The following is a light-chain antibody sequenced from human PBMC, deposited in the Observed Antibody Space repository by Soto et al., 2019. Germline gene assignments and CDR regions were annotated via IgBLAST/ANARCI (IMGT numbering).Light chain of an antibody. CDR3: CSYAGSSTVV. J-gene: IGLJ2*01. CDR2: EGS. CDR1: SSDVGSSNI. V-gene: IGLV2-23*01. Sequence: QSALTQPASVSGSPGQSITISCTGTSSDVGSSNIVSWYQQHPGKAPKLMIYEGSKRPSGVSNRFSGSKSGNTASLTISGRQAEDEADYYCCSYAGSSTVVFGGGTKLTVL.